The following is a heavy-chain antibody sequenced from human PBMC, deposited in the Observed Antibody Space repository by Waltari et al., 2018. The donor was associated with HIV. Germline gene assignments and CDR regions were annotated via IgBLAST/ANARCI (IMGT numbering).Heavy chain of an antibody. CDR3: ARELKLRGIVVPFGVGVDY. CDR1: GYTFTSYY. D-gene: IGHD2-21*01. Sequence: QVQLVQSGAEVKKPGASVKVSCKASGYTFTSYYMHWVRQAPGQGLEWMGIINPSGGSTSYAQKFQGRVTMTRDTSTSTVYMELSSLRSEDTAVYYCARELKLRGIVVPFGVGVDYWGQGTLVTVSS. J-gene: IGHJ4*02. CDR2: INPSGGST. V-gene: IGHV1-46*01.